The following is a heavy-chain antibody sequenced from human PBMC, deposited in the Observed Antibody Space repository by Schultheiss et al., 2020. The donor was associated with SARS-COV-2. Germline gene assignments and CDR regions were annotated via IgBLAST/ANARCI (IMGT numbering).Heavy chain of an antibody. Sequence: GGSLRLSCAASGFTFSSYWMHWVRQAPGKGLEWVSYISSSGPTIYYADSVKGRFTISRHNSKNTLYLQMNSLRAEDTAVYYCARVRGEGSSSVDAWGQGTLVTVSS. V-gene: IGHV3-48*01. J-gene: IGHJ5*02. CDR1: GFTFSSYW. D-gene: IGHD6-6*01. CDR2: ISSSGPTI. CDR3: ARVRGEGSSSVDA.